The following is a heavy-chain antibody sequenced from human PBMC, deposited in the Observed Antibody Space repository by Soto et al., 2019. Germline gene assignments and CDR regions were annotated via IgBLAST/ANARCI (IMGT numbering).Heavy chain of an antibody. D-gene: IGHD6-19*01. CDR2: ITPIFGRT. CDR1: GGTSRNYI. J-gene: IGHJ6*02. V-gene: IGHV1-69*01. CDR3: ARADIAIAGDGMGV. Sequence: QVQLVQSGAEVKKPGSSLKVSCKASGGTSRNYILSWVRQAPGQGLEWMGGITPIFGRTNYAQKFQGRVTITADETTNTVSMEVSSLRSEDTAVYYCARADIAIAGDGMGVWGQGTTVSVSS.